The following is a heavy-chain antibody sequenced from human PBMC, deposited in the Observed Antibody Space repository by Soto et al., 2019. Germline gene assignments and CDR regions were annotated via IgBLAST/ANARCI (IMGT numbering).Heavy chain of an antibody. J-gene: IGHJ6*02. CDR2: TYYRSKWYN. V-gene: IGHV6-1*01. CDR3: ARGPYSSGWSTYSYSGMDV. CDR1: GDTVSSNRVA. D-gene: IGHD6-19*01. Sequence: QTLSLTDALPGDTVSSNRVASNWFKETPSRGLELLGGTYYRSKWYNDYAVSVKSRITINPDTSKNQFSLQLNSVTPEDTAVYYCARGPYSSGWSTYSYSGMDVWGQGTTVPVSS.